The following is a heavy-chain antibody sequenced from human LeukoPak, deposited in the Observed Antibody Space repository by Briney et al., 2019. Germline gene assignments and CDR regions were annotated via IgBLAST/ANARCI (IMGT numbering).Heavy chain of an antibody. CDR2: MNPNSGNT. CDR3: ARGRNYDFWSGRYYYYYYMDV. Sequence: ASVKVSYKASGYTFTSYDINWVRQATGQGLEWMGWMNPNSGNTGYAQKFQGRVTMTRNTSISTAYMELSSLRSEDTAVYYCARGRNYDFWSGRYYYYYYMDVWGKGTTVTVSS. CDR1: GYTFTSYD. D-gene: IGHD3-3*01. J-gene: IGHJ6*03. V-gene: IGHV1-8*01.